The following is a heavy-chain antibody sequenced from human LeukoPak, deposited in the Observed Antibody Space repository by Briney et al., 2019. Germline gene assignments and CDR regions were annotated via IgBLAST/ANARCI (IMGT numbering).Heavy chain of an antibody. CDR1: GGSISSGDYY. V-gene: IGHV4-30-4*01. CDR3: ARLGTIVGFDY. J-gene: IGHJ4*02. D-gene: IGHD3-3*01. CDR2: IYYSGST. Sequence: PSETLSLTCTVSGGSISSGDYYWSWIRQPPGKGLEWIGYIYYSGSTYYNPSLKSRVTISVDTSKNQFSQKLSSVTAADTAVYYCARLGTIVGFDYWGQGTLVTVSS.